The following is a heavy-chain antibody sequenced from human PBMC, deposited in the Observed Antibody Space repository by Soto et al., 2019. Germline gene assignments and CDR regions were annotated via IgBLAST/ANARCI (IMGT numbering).Heavy chain of an antibody. Sequence: GGSLRLSCAASGFTLRSYWMHWVRQAPGKGLVWVSHINSEGSNVNYADSVKGRFTISIDNAKNTVYLQMNSLRAEDTAVYYCARDYYKYYDSSGYYRSPAYWGQGTLVTVSS. D-gene: IGHD3-22*01. J-gene: IGHJ4*02. V-gene: IGHV3-74*01. CDR2: INSEGSNV. CDR1: GFTLRSYW. CDR3: ARDYYKYYDSSGYYRSPAY.